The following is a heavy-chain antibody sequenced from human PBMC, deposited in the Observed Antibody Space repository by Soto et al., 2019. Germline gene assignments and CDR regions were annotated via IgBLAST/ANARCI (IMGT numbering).Heavy chain of an antibody. D-gene: IGHD2-15*01. CDR2: INHSGST. CDR3: ARGEESGGAFDI. J-gene: IGHJ3*02. V-gene: IGHV4-34*01. Sequence: SETLSLTCAVYGGSFSGYYRSWIRQPPGKGLEWIGTINHSGSTKYNPYLKIRVTISVDTPKNQFSLKLISVTAADTDVYYCARGEESGGAFDIWGQGTMVTVSS. CDR1: GGSFSGYY.